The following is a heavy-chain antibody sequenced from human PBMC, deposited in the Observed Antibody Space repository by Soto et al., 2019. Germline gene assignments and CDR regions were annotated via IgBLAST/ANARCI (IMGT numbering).Heavy chain of an antibody. D-gene: IGHD2-2*01. J-gene: IGHJ6*02. CDR3: ARDIVVVPAAMLYYYYYYGMDV. CDR1: GYTFTSYY. V-gene: IGHV1-46*03. Sequence: QVQLVQSGAEVKKPGASVKVSCKASGYTFTSYYMHWVRQAPGQGLEWMGIISPSGGSTSYAQKFQGRVTMTRDTSTSTVYMELSSLRSEDTAVYYCARDIVVVPAAMLYYYYYYGMDVWGQGTTVTVSS. CDR2: ISPSGGST.